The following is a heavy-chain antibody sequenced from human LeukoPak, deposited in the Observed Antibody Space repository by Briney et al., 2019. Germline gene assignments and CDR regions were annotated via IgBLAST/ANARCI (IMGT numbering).Heavy chain of an antibody. CDR3: AKEGTLAYTSSSFGRPFLEY. CDR1: GFTFSDYG. D-gene: IGHD6-13*01. CDR2: ISHDGSSQ. V-gene: IGHV3-30*18. J-gene: IGHJ4*02. Sequence: GESLRLSCAASGFTFSDYGMHWARLPPGKGLEWVAHISHDGSSQNYADSVQARFTISRDNSTNTVDLQRNSLRAEGTVVYFCAKEGTLAYTSSSFGRPFLEYWGQRALGSVSP.